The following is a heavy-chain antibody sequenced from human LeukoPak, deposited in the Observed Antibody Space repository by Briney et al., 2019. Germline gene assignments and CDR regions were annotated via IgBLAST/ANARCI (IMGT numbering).Heavy chain of an antibody. J-gene: IGHJ4*02. V-gene: IGHV1-18*01. CDR3: TRGALTGTTFLRY. Sequence: ASGTVSCKASGYTFTSYGINWVRQAPGQGLEWMGWISAYNGKTNYAQKLQGRVTMTTDTSTSTAYMELRSLTSDDTAVYYCTRGALTGTTFLRYWGQGTLVTVSS. CDR2: ISAYNGKT. D-gene: IGHD1-20*01. CDR1: GYTFTSYG.